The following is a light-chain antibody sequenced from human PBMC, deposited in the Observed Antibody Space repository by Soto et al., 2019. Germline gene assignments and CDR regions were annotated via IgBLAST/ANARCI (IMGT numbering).Light chain of an antibody. CDR1: QSVSSN. Sequence: EIVMTQSPAILSVSPGERATLSCRASQSVSSNLAWYQQKPGQAPRLLIYGASTRATGIPARFSGSGSGTEFTLTITSLQSEDFAVYYCQQYYKWPQWTIGQGTKVDIK. CDR2: GAS. V-gene: IGKV3-15*01. J-gene: IGKJ1*01. CDR3: QQYYKWPQWT.